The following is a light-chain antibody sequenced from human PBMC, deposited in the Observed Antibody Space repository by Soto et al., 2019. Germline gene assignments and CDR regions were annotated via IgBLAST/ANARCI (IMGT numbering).Light chain of an antibody. CDR1: SGSIALNY. CDR2: EDD. J-gene: IGLJ3*02. Sequence: NFMLTQPHSVSEAPGKTVTISCTRSSGSIALNYVQWYQQRPGSAPTTVIYEDDQRPSGVPARFSGSIDRSSNAASLTISGLKTDDEADYYCQSYDRNTWVFGGGTKLTVL. CDR3: QSYDRNTWV. V-gene: IGLV6-57*03.